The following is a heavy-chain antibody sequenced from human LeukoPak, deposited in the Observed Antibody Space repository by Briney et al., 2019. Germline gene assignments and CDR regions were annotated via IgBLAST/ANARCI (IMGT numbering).Heavy chain of an antibody. CDR2: IKKDGSER. V-gene: IGHV3-7*01. CDR1: GFTFSDFY. Sequence: GGSLRLSCAASGFTFSDFYMSWVRQAPGKGLEWVANIKKDGSERCYVDSVRDRFTISRDNAKNSLYLQMNSLRAEDTAMYYCARGGWSGYFIYWGQGALVTVSS. CDR3: ARGGWSGYFIY. J-gene: IGHJ4*02. D-gene: IGHD1-1*01.